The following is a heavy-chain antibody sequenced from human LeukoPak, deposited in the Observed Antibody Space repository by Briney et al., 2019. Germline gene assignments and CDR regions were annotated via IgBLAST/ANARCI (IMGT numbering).Heavy chain of an antibody. D-gene: IGHD2-2*01. J-gene: IGHJ4*02. CDR2: IYYSGST. CDR1: GGSISSGGYY. V-gene: IGHV4-31*03. Sequence: SETLSLTCTVSGGSISSGGYYWSWLRQHPGKGLEWIGYIYYSGSTYYNPSLKSRVTISVDTSKNQFSLKLSSVTAADTAVYYCARGPPRYCSSTSCYEFDYWGQGTLVTVSS. CDR3: ARGPPRYCSSTSCYEFDY.